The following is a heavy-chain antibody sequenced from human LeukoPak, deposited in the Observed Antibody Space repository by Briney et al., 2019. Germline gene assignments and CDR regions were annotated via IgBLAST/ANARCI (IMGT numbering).Heavy chain of an antibody. CDR2: ISWNSGST. CDR3: AKDQATFGIYDYGMDV. V-gene: IGHV3-9*01. Sequence: GGSLRLSCAASGFTFDDYAMYWVRQSPGKGLEWVSGISWNSGSTGYADSVRGRFTISRDNAKKSLYLQMNSLRDEDTALYYCAKDQATFGIYDYGMDVWGQGTKVTVSS. J-gene: IGHJ6*02. D-gene: IGHD3-3*01. CDR1: GFTFDDYA.